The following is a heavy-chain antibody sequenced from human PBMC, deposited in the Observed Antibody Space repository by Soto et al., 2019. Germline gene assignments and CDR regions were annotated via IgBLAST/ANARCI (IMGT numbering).Heavy chain of an antibody. D-gene: IGHD5-18*01. Sequence: QITLKESGPTLVKPTQTLTLTCTFSGFSLSTSGVGVGWIRQPPGKALEWLGIIYWDDDKRYSPSLKSRVTITKDTFKKQLVLTMTNMDPVDTATYYCAHLPWKQLWPRAPVVYWGQGTPVTVSS. V-gene: IGHV2-5*02. J-gene: IGHJ4*02. CDR1: GFSLSTSGVG. CDR3: AHLPWKQLWPRAPVVY. CDR2: IYWDDDK.